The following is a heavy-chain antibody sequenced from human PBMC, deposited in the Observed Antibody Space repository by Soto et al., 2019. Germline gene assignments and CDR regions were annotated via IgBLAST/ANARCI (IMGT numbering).Heavy chain of an antibody. D-gene: IGHD4-17*01. CDR1: GYTFTSYY. CDR3: ARWTTSFDY. CDR2: INPSGGST. V-gene: IGHV1-46*01. Sequence: GSLKVSCKSSGYTFTSYYMHWVRQAPGQGLEWMGIINPSGGSTSYAQKFQGRVTMTRDTSTSTVYMELSSLRSEDTAVYYCARWTTSFDYWGQGTLVTVSS. J-gene: IGHJ4*02.